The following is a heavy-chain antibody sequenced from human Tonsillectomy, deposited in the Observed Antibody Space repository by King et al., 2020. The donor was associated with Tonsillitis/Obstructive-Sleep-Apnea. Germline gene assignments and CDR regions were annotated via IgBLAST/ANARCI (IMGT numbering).Heavy chain of an antibody. J-gene: IGHJ4*02. CDR3: ARGHFADN. CDR2: IYPGDSDT. V-gene: IGHV5-51*01. D-gene: IGHD3-3*02. Sequence: VQLVESGAEVKKPGESLRISCKGSGYSFTSYWIAWVRQVPGKGLEWMGIIYPGDSDTRYRPSFQGQVTISADKSLSTAYLQWSSLAASDTALYFCARGHFADNWGQGTLVTVSS. CDR1: GYSFTSYW.